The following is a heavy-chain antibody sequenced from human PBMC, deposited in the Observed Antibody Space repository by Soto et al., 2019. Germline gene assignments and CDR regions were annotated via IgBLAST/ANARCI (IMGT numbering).Heavy chain of an antibody. Sequence: ASVKVSCKASGYTFTGYYMHWVRQAPGQGLEWMGWINPNSGGTNYAQKFQGWVTMTRDTSISTAYMELSRLRSDDTAVYYCAREQNNWNYETANYYYGMDVWGQGTTVTVS. J-gene: IGHJ6*02. D-gene: IGHD1-7*01. V-gene: IGHV1-2*04. CDR2: INPNSGGT. CDR1: GYTFTGYY. CDR3: AREQNNWNYETANYYYGMDV.